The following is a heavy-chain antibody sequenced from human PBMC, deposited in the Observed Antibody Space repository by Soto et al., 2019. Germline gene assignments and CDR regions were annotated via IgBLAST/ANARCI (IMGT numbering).Heavy chain of an antibody. V-gene: IGHV3-9*01. CDR2: ISWNGASI. CDR1: GFTFDDYA. D-gene: IGHD3-10*01. CDR3: AEIQRYGSGFDC. Sequence: EVQLVESGGGLVQPGRSLRLACAASGFTFDDYAILWVRQAPGRGLEWVAGISWNGASIGYADSVKGRFTITRDNAKNSVHLNMNMLRREDTALHDCAEIQRYGSGFDCWGQGTLGTVAS. J-gene: IGHJ4*02.